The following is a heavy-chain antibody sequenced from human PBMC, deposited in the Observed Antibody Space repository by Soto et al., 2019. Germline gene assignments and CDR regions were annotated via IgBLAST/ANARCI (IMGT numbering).Heavy chain of an antibody. CDR1: GGSISSSSYY. J-gene: IGHJ4*02. V-gene: IGHV4-39*01. Sequence: SETLSLTCTVSGGSISSSSYYWGWIRQPPGKGLEWIGSIYYSGSTYYNPSLKSRVTISVDTSKNQFSLKLSSVTAADTAVYYCARLGLGYCSSTSCSADDRDDILTGSTDYWGQGTLVTVSS. CDR2: IYYSGST. D-gene: IGHD2-2*01. CDR3: ARLGLGYCSSTSCSADDRDDILTGSTDY.